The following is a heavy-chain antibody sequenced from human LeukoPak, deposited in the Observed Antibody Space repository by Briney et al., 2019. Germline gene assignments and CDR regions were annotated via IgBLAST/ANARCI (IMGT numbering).Heavy chain of an antibody. V-gene: IGHV1-2*02. CDR1: GYTFTAYY. Sequence: GASVKVSCKASGYTFTAYYIHWVRQAPGQGREWMGWINPNSGDPNYAQKFQGRVTMTRDTSISTAYMELSRLRSDDTAVYYCARDSASTGYYYYCFYYMDVWGKGTTVTVSS. CDR3: ARDSASTGYYYYCFYYMDV. CDR2: INPNSGDP. D-gene: IGHD3-22*01. J-gene: IGHJ6*03.